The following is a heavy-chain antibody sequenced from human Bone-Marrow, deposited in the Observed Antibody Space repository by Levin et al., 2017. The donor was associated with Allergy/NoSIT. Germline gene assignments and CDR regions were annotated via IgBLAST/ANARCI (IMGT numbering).Heavy chain of an antibody. CDR1: GFTFSSYA. J-gene: IGHJ4*02. CDR3: AKEVTAIPAHFDY. V-gene: IGHV3-23*01. D-gene: IGHD2-21*02. Sequence: PSGGSLRLSCAASGFTFSSYAMSWVRQAPGKGLEWVSAISGSGGSTYYADSVKGRFTISRDNSKNTLYLQMNSLRAEDTAVYYCAKEVTAIPAHFDYWGQGTLVTVSS. CDR2: ISGSGGST.